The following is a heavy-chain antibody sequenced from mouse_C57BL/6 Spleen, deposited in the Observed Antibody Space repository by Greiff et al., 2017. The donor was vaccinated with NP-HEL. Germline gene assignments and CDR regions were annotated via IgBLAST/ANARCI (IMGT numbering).Heavy chain of an antibody. CDR3: TRSRGYYYAMDY. J-gene: IGHJ4*01. Sequence: VQLQQSGAELVRPGASVTLSCKASGYTFTDYEMHWVKQTPVHGLEWIGAIDPETGGTAYNQQFKGKAILTADKSSSTAYMELRSRTSEDSADYFCTRSRGYYYAMDYWGQGTSVTVSS. V-gene: IGHV1-15*01. CDR1: GYTFTDYE. D-gene: IGHD2-2*01. CDR2: IDPETGGT.